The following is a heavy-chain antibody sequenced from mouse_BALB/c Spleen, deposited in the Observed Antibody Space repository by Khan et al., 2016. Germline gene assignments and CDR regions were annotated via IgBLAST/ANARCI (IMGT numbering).Heavy chain of an antibody. V-gene: IGHV7-3*02. Sequence: EVELVESGGGLVQPGGCLRLSCATSGFTFTDYYMNWVRQPPGKALEWLGFIRNKANGFTTEYSESVRGRFTISRDTFQSILYLQMNTLRAEDSGTYYCARDKGGLLFDYWGQGTTLTVSS. J-gene: IGHJ2*01. CDR3: ARDKGGLLFDY. CDR2: IRNKANGFTT. CDR1: GFTFTDYY. D-gene: IGHD3-1*01.